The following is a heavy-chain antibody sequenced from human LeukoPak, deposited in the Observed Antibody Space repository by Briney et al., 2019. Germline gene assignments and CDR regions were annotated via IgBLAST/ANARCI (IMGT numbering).Heavy chain of an antibody. CDR1: GGTFSSYA. J-gene: IGHJ4*02. Sequence: SVKVSCKASGGTFSSYAISWVRQAPGQGLEWMGGIIPIFGTANYAQKFQGRVTITADKSTSTAYMELSSLRSEDTAVYYCARTLAAAGPKTFDYWGQGTLVTVSS. D-gene: IGHD6-13*01. CDR2: IIPIFGTA. V-gene: IGHV1-69*06. CDR3: ARTLAAAGPKTFDY.